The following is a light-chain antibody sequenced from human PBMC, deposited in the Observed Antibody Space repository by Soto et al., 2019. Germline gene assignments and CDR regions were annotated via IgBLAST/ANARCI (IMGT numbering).Light chain of an antibody. Sequence: DIQMTQSPSSLSASVGDRVTITCRASQSISSYLNWYQQKPGTAPKLLIYAASSLQSGVQSRFSGSGSGTDFTLTISILQPEDFATYYCQLSYSTPLTFGGGTKVEIK. CDR1: QSISSY. CDR3: QLSYSTPLT. J-gene: IGKJ4*01. V-gene: IGKV1-39*01. CDR2: AAS.